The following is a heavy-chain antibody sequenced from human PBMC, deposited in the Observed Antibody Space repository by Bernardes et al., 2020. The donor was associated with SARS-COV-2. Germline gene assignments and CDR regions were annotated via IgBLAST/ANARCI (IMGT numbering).Heavy chain of an antibody. CDR2: IIPILGIA. D-gene: IGHD4-4*01. CDR1: GGTFSSYT. J-gene: IGHJ6*03. Sequence: SVKVSCKASGGTFSSYTISWVRQAPGQGLEWMGRIIPILGIANYAQKFQGRVTITADKSTSTAYMELSSLRSEDTAVYYCARFTVTEPYYYCYMDVWGKGTTVTVSS. V-gene: IGHV1-69*02. CDR3: ARFTVTEPYYYCYMDV.